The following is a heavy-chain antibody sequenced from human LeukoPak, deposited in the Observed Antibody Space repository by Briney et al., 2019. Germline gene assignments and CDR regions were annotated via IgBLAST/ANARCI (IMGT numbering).Heavy chain of an antibody. J-gene: IGHJ4*02. Sequence: GGSLRLSCTASEFTVSSNYMLWIRQAPGKGLEWVSLIFSNGDTHYADSVEGRFTISRDTSKNTVYLQMNSLRVEDTAMYYCTRDQMNYWGQGTLVTVSS. CDR2: IFSNGDT. CDR1: EFTVSSNY. D-gene: IGHD5-24*01. V-gene: IGHV3-53*01. CDR3: TRDQMNY.